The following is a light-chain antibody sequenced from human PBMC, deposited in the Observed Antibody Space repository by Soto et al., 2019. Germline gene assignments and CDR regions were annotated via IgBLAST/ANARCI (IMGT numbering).Light chain of an antibody. CDR2: GAS. CDR1: QSVDSN. Sequence: EIVMTQSPATLSVSPGDGATLSCRASQSVDSNLAWYPQKPGQTHRLLIYGASTRPTGIPARFSGSGSGTEVTLTISSLQSEDFAVYYCQQYNDWPLTFGGGTKVEIK. V-gene: IGKV3D-15*01. J-gene: IGKJ4*01. CDR3: QQYNDWPLT.